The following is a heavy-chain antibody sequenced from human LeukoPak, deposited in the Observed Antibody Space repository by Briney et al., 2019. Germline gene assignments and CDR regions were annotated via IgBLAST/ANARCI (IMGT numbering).Heavy chain of an antibody. Sequence: GGSLRLSCAASGFTFSSYWMHWVRQAPGKGLVWVSHVNNDESSTSYADSVRGRLTISRDNAKNTLYLQMNSLRTEDTAVYYCACYGIAPPYWGQGTLVTVSS. V-gene: IGHV3-74*01. CDR2: VNNDESST. D-gene: IGHD2-15*01. J-gene: IGHJ4*02. CDR1: GFTFSSYW. CDR3: ACYGIAPPY.